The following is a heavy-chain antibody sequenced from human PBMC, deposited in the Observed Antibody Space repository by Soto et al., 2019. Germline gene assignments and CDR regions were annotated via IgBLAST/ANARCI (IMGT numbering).Heavy chain of an antibody. CDR1: GGTFSSYA. Sequence: SVKVSCKASGGTFSSYAISWVRQAPGQGLEWMGGIIPIFGTANYAQKFQGRVTITADESTSTAYMELSSLRSEDTAVYYCARAGVVVVVAATRDHYYGMDVWGQGTTVTVSS. CDR2: IIPIFGTA. J-gene: IGHJ6*02. D-gene: IGHD2-15*01. CDR3: ARAGVVVVVAATRDHYYGMDV. V-gene: IGHV1-69*13.